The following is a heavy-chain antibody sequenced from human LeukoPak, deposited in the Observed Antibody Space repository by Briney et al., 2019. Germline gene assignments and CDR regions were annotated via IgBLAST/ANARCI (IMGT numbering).Heavy chain of an antibody. CDR1: GYTFTSYY. Sequence: ASVKVSCKASGYTFTSYYMHWVRQAPGQGLEWMGIINPSGGSTSYAQKFQGRVTMTRDTSTSTVYMELSSLRSEDTAVYYCARDPSRDLITMVRGVIIRNWFDHWGQGTLVTVSS. J-gene: IGHJ5*02. D-gene: IGHD3-10*01. CDR3: ARDPSRDLITMVRGVIIRNWFDH. V-gene: IGHV1-46*01. CDR2: INPSGGST.